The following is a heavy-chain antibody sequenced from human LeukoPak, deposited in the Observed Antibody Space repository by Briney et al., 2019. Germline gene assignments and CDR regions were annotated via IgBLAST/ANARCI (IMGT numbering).Heavy chain of an antibody. CDR2: INSDGINT. D-gene: IGHD3-10*01. Sequence: GGSLRLSCAASGFTFSNYWMHWVRQAPGKGLVWVSRINSDGINTSYADSVKGRFTISRDNAKNSLYLQMNSLRADDTAVYYCARVVPPTDYGSGSYFWDPYYFDYWGQGTLVTVSS. CDR3: ARVVPPTDYGSGSYFWDPYYFDY. J-gene: IGHJ4*02. V-gene: IGHV3-74*01. CDR1: GFTFSNYW.